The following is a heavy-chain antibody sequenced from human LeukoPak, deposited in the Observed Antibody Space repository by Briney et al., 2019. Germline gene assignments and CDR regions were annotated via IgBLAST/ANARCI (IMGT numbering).Heavy chain of an antibody. CDR2: INPNSAAS. CDR3: ARADYYVSYYYMDV. D-gene: IGHD3-16*01. V-gene: IGHV1-2*06. CDR1: GYSFSGHY. J-gene: IGHJ6*03. Sequence: ASVKVSCKASGYSFSGHYIHWVRHAPGQGLEWMGQINPNSAASHYAEKFQGRVTMTRDTSISTAYMELSRLRSDDTAVYYCARADYYVSYYYMDVWGKGTTVTISS.